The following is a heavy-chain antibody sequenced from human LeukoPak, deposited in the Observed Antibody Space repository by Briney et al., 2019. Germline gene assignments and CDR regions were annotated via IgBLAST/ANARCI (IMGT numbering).Heavy chain of an antibody. Sequence: PGGSLRLSCAASGFTFSSYAMHWVRQAPGKGLEYVSAISSNGGSTYYANSVKGRFTISRDNSKNTLYLQMGSLRAEDMAVYYCAKEVRGDAFDIWGQGTMVTVSS. D-gene: IGHD3-16*01. CDR3: AKEVRGDAFDI. J-gene: IGHJ3*02. V-gene: IGHV3-64*01. CDR1: GFTFSSYA. CDR2: ISSNGGST.